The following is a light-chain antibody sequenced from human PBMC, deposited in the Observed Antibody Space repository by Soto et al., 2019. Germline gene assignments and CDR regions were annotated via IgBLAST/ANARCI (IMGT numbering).Light chain of an antibody. J-gene: IGKJ5*01. CDR3: QQYGSSPPIT. Sequence: EILLTQSPGTLSLSPGERATLSCRASQSVRSNYLAWYQQKPGQAPRLVIYGASSRATGIPDRFSGSESGTDFTLTITRLEPEDFAVYYCQQYGSSPPITFGQGTRLEIK. V-gene: IGKV3-20*01. CDR2: GAS. CDR1: QSVRSNY.